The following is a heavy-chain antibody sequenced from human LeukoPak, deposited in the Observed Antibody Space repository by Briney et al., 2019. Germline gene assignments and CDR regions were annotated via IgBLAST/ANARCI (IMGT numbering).Heavy chain of an antibody. Sequence: GGSLRLSCAASGFTFSRYAMNWVRQAPGKGLEWVSYINTDSSDIHYADSVKGRFTISRDNARNTLYLQLSSLRTEDSAVYYCARDTFQPGLIDSWGQGTLVTVSS. D-gene: IGHD2-2*01. CDR1: GFTFSRYA. CDR2: INTDSSDI. V-gene: IGHV3-21*05. CDR3: ARDTFQPGLIDS. J-gene: IGHJ4*02.